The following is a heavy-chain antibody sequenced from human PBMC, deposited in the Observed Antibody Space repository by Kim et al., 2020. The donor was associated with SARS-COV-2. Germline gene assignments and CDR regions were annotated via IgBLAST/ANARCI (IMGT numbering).Heavy chain of an antibody. J-gene: IGHJ6*04. D-gene: IGHD3-22*01. CDR3: ARDNAYSYDSSGYSSNYYRLVV. CDR2: IIPIFGTA. Sequence: SVKVSCKASGDTFSSYAISWVRQAPGQGLEWMGGIIPIFGTANYAQKFQGRVTITADESTSTAYMELSSLRSEDTAVYYCARDNAYSYDSSGYSSNYYRLVVWGEGTTVTVFS. CDR1: GDTFSSYA. V-gene: IGHV1-69*13.